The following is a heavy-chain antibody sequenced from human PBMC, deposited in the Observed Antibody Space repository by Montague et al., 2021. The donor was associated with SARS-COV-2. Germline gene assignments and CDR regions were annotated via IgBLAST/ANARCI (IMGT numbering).Heavy chain of an antibody. CDR3: ARPVSYYDILSSSTNWFDP. V-gene: IGHV4-39*01. CDR2: IYYSGST. Sequence: SETLSLTCTVSGGSISSSSYYWGWIRQPPGKGLEWIGSIYYSGSTXYNPSLKSRVTISVDTSKNQFSLKLSSMTAADTAVYYCARPVSYYDILSSSTNWFDPWGQGTLVTVPS. CDR1: GGSISSSSYY. D-gene: IGHD3-9*01. J-gene: IGHJ5*02.